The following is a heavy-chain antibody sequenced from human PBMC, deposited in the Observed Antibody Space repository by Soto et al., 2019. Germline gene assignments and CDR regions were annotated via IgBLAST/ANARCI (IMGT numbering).Heavy chain of an antibody. CDR2: IKSETYGGTT. CDR1: GFTFSNAW. Sequence: GGSLRLSCAASGFTFSNAWMSWVRQAPGKGLECVGRIKSETYGGTTDYAAPVKGRFTISRDDPKNTVVLQMNSLRTEDTALYYCAKDLRSDAVMITFGRVMKYWGQGTLVTVTS. J-gene: IGHJ4*02. V-gene: IGHV3-15*01. D-gene: IGHD3-16*01. CDR3: AKDLRSDAVMITFGRVMKY.